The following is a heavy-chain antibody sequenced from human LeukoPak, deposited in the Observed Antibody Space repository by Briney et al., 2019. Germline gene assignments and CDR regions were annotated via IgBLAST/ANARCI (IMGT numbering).Heavy chain of an antibody. Sequence: GGSLRLPCAVSGFTVSSNYMNWVRQAPGKGLEWVSVIYSGGSTYYADSVKGRFTISRDNSKNTLYLQMNSLRAEDTAVYYCARGSGWLQPFDYWGQGTLVTVSS. CDR1: GFTVSSNY. CDR3: ARGSGWLQPFDY. CDR2: IYSGGST. D-gene: IGHD6-19*01. V-gene: IGHV3-53*01. J-gene: IGHJ4*02.